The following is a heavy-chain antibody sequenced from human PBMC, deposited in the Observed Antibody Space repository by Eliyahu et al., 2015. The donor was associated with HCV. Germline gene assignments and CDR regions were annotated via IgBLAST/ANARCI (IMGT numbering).Heavy chain of an antibody. D-gene: IGHD5-12*01. Sequence: QLQLQESGPGLVKPSETLSLTCTVSGXSIXSSSYYWXWIRQPPGKRLEWIGSIYYSGSTYYNPSLKSRVTISVDTSKNQFSLKLSSVTAADTAVYYCAGVRSYVDIVATIRYYYGMDVWGQGTTVTVSS. CDR1: GXSIXSSSYY. V-gene: IGHV4-39*01. CDR3: AGVRSYVDIVATIRYYYGMDV. CDR2: IYYSGST. J-gene: IGHJ6*02.